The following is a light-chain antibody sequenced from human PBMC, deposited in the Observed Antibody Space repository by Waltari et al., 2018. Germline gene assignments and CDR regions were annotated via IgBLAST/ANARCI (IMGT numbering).Light chain of an antibody. V-gene: IGKV3-20*01. Sequence: EIVLTQSPGTLSLSPGERATLSCRASQCVSSSYLAWYQQKPGQAPRLLIYGASSRATDIPDRFSGSGSGTDFTLTISRLEPEDFAVYYCQQYGSSPRTFGQGTKVEIK. J-gene: IGKJ1*01. CDR2: GAS. CDR3: QQYGSSPRT. CDR1: QCVSSSY.